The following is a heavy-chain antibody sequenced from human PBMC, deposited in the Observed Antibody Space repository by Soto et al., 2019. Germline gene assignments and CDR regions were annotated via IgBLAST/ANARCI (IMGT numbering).Heavy chain of an antibody. Sequence: SETLSLACAVSGGSISSSNWWSWVRQPPGKGLEWIGEIYHSGSTNYNPSLKSRVTISVDKSKNQFSLKLGSVTAADTAVYYCARQSKGWDXLDQWGQGTLVTVSS. CDR3: ARQSKGWDXLDQ. D-gene: IGHD1-26*01. CDR1: GGSISSSNW. CDR2: IYHSGST. V-gene: IGHV4-4*02. J-gene: IGHJ4*02.